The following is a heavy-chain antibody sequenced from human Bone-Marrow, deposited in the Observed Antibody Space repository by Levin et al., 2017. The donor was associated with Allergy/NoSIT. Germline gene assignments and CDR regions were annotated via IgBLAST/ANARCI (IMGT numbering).Heavy chain of an antibody. J-gene: IGHJ6*02. CDR1: GFTFSKYP. CDR3: ARDLRGGGFTIFSGMDV. Sequence: GGSLRLSCAASGFTFSKYPIHWVRQAPGKGLEWVAVISYDGTRDFYAGSVKGRFIISRDNSKDRLFLQMNSLRVEDTAMYYCARDLRGGGFTIFSGMDVWGQGTAVTVSS. V-gene: IGHV3-30-3*01. CDR2: ISYDGTRD. D-gene: IGHD3-3*01.